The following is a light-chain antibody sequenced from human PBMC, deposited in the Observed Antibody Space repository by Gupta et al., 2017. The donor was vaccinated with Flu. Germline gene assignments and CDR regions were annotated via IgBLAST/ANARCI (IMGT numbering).Light chain of an antibody. CDR2: DNY. Sequence: QSVLTQPPSVSAAPGQKVTISCSGSSSNHGVNYASWYQQFPGTAPNLLLYDNYKRHSGSPSRCSGSKSGMSATLDITGLQTGDEAIYYCGTWDNSRSVARVFGGGTTLTVL. CDR3: GTWDNSRSVARV. J-gene: IGLJ3*02. V-gene: IGLV1-51*01. CDR1: SSNHGVNY.